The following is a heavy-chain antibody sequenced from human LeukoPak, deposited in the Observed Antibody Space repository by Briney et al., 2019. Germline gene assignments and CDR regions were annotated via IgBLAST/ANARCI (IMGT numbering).Heavy chain of an antibody. CDR3: AKGRGTTVTAAANY. CDR1: GFIFSSYA. CDR2: ISGTGGTT. D-gene: IGHD4-17*01. Sequence: GGSLRLSCVASGFIFSSYAMSWVRQAPGKGLEWVSTISGTGGTTYYADSVKGRFTISRDNSKNTLFLQFNSLRADDTAVYYCAKGRGTTVTAAANYWGQGTLVTVSS. V-gene: IGHV3-23*01. J-gene: IGHJ4*02.